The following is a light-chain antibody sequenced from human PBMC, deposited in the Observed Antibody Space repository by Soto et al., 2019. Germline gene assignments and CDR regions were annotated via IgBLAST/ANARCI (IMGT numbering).Light chain of an antibody. Sequence: DIVMTQSPDSLAESLGERATINCKSSQNNKNYLAWYQQKTGQPPKLLIDWASTRASGVPDRFSGSGSGTDFTLTISSLQAEDVGIYYCQDYYSSWTFGQGTKVDIK. J-gene: IGKJ1*01. CDR2: WAS. V-gene: IGKV4-1*01. CDR1: QNNKNY. CDR3: QDYYSSWT.